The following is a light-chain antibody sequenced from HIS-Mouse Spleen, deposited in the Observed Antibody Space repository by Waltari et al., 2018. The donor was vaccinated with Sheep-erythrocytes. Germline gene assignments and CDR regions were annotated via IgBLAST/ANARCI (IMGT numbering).Light chain of an antibody. J-gene: IGKJ4*01. CDR1: QSISSW. V-gene: IGKV1-5*03. CDR2: KAS. CDR3: QQYNSYPLT. Sequence: DIHMTQSPSTLSASVEDRVTITCRASQSISSWLAWYQQKPGKAPKLLIYKASSLESGVPSRFSGSGSGTEFTLTISSLQPDDFATYYCQQYNSYPLTFGGGTKVEIK.